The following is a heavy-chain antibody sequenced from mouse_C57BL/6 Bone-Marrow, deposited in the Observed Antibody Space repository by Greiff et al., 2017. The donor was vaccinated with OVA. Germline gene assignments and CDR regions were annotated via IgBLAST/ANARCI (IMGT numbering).Heavy chain of an antibody. CDR1: GFTFSSFS. CDR2: ISDGGSYI. D-gene: IGHD2-12*01. V-gene: IGHV5-4*03. CDR3: GIGVRRYCAMDD. Sequence: DVKLVESGGGLVKPGGSLKLSCAASGFTFSSFSMSWVRQTPEKRLEWVATISDGGSYIYYPHNVKGRFTISRDNAKNNLYLQMSHLRSEDTAMYYCGIGVRRYCAMDDWGQGTSVTVSS. J-gene: IGHJ4*01.